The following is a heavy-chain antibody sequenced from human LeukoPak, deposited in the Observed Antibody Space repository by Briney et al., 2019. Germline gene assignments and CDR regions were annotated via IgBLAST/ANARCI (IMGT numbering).Heavy chain of an antibody. V-gene: IGHV1-2*02. Sequence: ASVQVSFKASGYTFTGYYMHWVRPAPGQGLEWMGWINPNSGGTNYSQKFQGRVTMTRDTSISTAYMELSRLRSDDTAVYYCARDVGEYCSSFNCYASNCWGQGTLITVSS. J-gene: IGHJ4*02. CDR1: GYTFTGYY. D-gene: IGHD2-2*01. CDR2: INPNSGGT. CDR3: ARDVGEYCSSFNCYASNC.